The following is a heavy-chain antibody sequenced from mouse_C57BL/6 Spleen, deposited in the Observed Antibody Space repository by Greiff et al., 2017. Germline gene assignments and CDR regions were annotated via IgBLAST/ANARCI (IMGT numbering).Heavy chain of an antibody. CDR2: IFPGSGST. D-gene: IGHD1-1*01. CDR1: GFSFTDYY. J-gene: IGHJ3*01. V-gene: IGHV1-75*01. Sequence: QVHVKQSGPGLVKPGASVTISCKASGFSFTDYYLNWVSQRPGKGLEWMGWIFPGSGSTYYNEKVKGKATLTRDKSTSTAYMLLSSLTSEDSAVYFCARDTTVVAPFAYWGQGTLVTVSA. CDR3: ARDTTVVAPFAY.